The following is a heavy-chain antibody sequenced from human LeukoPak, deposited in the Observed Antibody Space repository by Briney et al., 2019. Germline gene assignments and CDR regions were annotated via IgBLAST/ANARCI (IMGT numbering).Heavy chain of an antibody. Sequence: RTGGFLRLSCAASGFIFSSYWMHWVRQKPGEGPLWLSRINGDGTSTAYAHSVQGRFIISRDNAKNTLYLQMNSLRVDDTAVYYCTRQWHTPSDYWGQGTVVTVSS. CDR2: INGDGTST. D-gene: IGHD6-19*01. CDR1: GFIFSSYW. J-gene: IGHJ4*02. CDR3: TRQWHTPSDY. V-gene: IGHV3-74*03.